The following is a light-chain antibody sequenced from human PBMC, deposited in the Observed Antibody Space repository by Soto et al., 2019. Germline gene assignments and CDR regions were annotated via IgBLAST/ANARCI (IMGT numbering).Light chain of an antibody. Sequence: EIVLTQSPGTLSLSPGERATLSCRASQSVSSSYLAWYQQKPGQAPRLLIYGASSRATGIPDRFSGSGSGTDFTLPISRLEPEDFGVYYCHQYDSSPLTFGGGSKVEIK. CDR1: QSVSSSY. J-gene: IGKJ4*01. CDR2: GAS. V-gene: IGKV3-20*01. CDR3: HQYDSSPLT.